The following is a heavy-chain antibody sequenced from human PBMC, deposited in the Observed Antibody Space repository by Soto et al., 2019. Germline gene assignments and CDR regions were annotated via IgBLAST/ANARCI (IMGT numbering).Heavy chain of an antibody. CDR1: GYTFTSYY. Sequence: ASVKVSCKASGYTFTSYYMHWVRQAPGQGLEWMGIINPSGGSTSYAQKFQGRVTMTRDTSTSTVYMELSSLRSEDTAVYYCARAQFCGYLESLGYYGMDVWGQGTTVTVSS. V-gene: IGHV1-46*01. CDR2: INPSGGST. J-gene: IGHJ6*02. D-gene: IGHD3-22*01. CDR3: ARAQFCGYLESLGYYGMDV.